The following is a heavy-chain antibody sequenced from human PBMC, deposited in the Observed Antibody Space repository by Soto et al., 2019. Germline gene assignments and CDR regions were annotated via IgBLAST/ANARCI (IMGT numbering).Heavy chain of an antibody. V-gene: IGHV1-46*01. CDR2: INPSGGST. CDR1: GYTFTSYY. CDR3: AGPARFLEWLSPRRPKHYYYYGMDV. J-gene: IGHJ6*02. Sequence: ASVKVSCKASGYTFTSYYMHWVRQAPGQGLEWMGIINPSGGSTSYAQKFQGRVTMTRDTSTSTVYMELSSLRSEDTAVYYCAGPARFLEWLSPRRPKHYYYYGMDVWGQGTTVTVSS. D-gene: IGHD3-3*01.